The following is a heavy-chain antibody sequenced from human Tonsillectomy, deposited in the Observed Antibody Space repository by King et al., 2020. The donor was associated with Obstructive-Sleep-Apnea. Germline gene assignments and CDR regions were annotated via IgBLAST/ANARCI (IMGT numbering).Heavy chain of an antibody. Sequence: QLVQSGGGLVQPGGSLRLSCAASGFSFSSYSMNWVRQAPGKGLDWVSYISSSSGTIYYADSVNGRFTISRDNAKNSLCLQMNSPRAEDTAVYYCARGRRIAGEPFDYWGQGTLVTVSS. CDR3: ARGRRIAGEPFDY. D-gene: IGHD1-26*01. CDR2: ISSSSGTI. V-gene: IGHV3-48*04. CDR1: GFSFSSYS. J-gene: IGHJ4*02.